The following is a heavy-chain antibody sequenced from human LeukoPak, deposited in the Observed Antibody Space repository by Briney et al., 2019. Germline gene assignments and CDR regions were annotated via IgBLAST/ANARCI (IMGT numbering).Heavy chain of an antibody. V-gene: IGHV3-48*03. CDR3: ATSRGSWPDYFDY. CDR2: ISSSGSTI. J-gene: IGHJ4*02. Sequence: GGSLRLSCAVSGFTFSSYEMNWVRQAPRKGLEWVSYISSSGSTISYADSVKGRFTTSRDNAKNSLYLQMNSLRAEDTAVYYCATSRGSWPDYFDYWGQGTLVTVSS. D-gene: IGHD6-13*01. CDR1: GFTFSSYE.